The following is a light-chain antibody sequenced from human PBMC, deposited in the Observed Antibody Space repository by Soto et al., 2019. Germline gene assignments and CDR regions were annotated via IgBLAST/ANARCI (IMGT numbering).Light chain of an antibody. V-gene: IGKV3-15*01. CDR1: QIVSSN. CDR3: QQYHNWPPQYT. CDR2: GAS. J-gene: IGKJ2*01. Sequence: EIVMTQSPATLSLSPGERATLSCRASQIVSSNLAWYQQKPGQAPRLLIHGASTRATGVPARFSGSGSGTEFTLTISSLQSEDFAVYYCQQYHNWPPQYTFGQGTKLQIK.